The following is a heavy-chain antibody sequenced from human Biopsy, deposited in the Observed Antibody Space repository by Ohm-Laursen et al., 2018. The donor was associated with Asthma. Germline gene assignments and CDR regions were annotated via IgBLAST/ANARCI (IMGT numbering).Heavy chain of an antibody. CDR2: IKHDGTEK. CDR3: ARTFHFWSPYHAEHYQL. V-gene: IGHV3-7*01. CDR1: GFTFGDYW. D-gene: IGHD3-3*02. J-gene: IGHJ1*01. Sequence: SLRLSYSASGFTFGDYWMSWVRQVPGKGLEWVANIKHDGTEKNHVDSLKGRFTISRDNAKNSLYLQMNSLRAEDTAVYYCARTFHFWSPYHAEHYQLWGQGTPVTVPS.